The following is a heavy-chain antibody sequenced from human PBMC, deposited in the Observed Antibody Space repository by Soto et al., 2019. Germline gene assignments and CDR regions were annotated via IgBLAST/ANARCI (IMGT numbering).Heavy chain of an antibody. V-gene: IGHV3-21*01. CDR3: ARAGIADRADY. CDR2: ISSSSSYI. Sequence: EVQLVESGGGLVKPGGSLRLSCAASGFTFSSYSMNWFRQAPGKGLEWVSSISSSSSYIYYADSVKGRFTISRDNAKNSLYLHMNSLRAEDTAVYYCARAGIADRADYWGQGTLVTVSS. D-gene: IGHD6-6*01. CDR1: GFTFSSYS. J-gene: IGHJ4*02.